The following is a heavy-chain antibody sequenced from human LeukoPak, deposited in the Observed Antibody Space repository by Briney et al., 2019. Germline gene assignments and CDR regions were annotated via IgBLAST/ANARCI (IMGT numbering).Heavy chain of an antibody. J-gene: IGHJ4*02. CDR2: IYYSGTT. V-gene: IGHV4-59*08. CDR1: GGSISGSY. CDR3: ARRSATFDY. Sequence: SETLSLTCTVSGGSISGSYWSWIRQPPGKGLEWIGYIYYSGTTNYNPSLKSRVTISVDTSRNQFSLKLSSVTAADTAVYYCARRSATFDYWGQGTLVTVSS. D-gene: IGHD2-15*01.